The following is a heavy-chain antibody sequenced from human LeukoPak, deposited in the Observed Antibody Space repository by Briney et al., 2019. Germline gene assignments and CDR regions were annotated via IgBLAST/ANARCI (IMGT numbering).Heavy chain of an antibody. V-gene: IGHV4-34*01. J-gene: IGHJ4*02. CDR2: IYYSGST. D-gene: IGHD3-22*01. CDR3: ARGGDYYDSSATFIDY. Sequence: SETLSLTCAVYGGSFSGYYWSWIRQPPGKGLEWIGSIYYSGSTYYNPSLKSRVTISVDTSKNQFSLKLSSVTAADTAVYYCARGGDYYDSSATFIDYWGQGTLVTVSS. CDR1: GGSFSGYY.